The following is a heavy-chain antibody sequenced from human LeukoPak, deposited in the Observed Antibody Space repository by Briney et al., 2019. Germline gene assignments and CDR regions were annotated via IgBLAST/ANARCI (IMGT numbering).Heavy chain of an antibody. CDR3: ARHNKTPTYYYGSGSYFDS. D-gene: IGHD3-10*01. V-gene: IGHV4-59*08. CDR1: GGSISSYY. J-gene: IGHJ4*02. Sequence: PSETLSLTCTVSGGSISSYYWSWIRQPPGKGLEWIGNIHYRGSPNYNPSLKSRVTISVDTSNNQFSLKLRSVTAADTAVYYCARHNKTPTYYYGSGSYFDSWGQGTLVTVSS. CDR2: IHYRGSP.